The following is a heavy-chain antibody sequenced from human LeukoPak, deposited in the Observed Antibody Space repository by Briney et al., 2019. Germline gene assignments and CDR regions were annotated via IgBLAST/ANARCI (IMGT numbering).Heavy chain of an antibody. CDR1: GYTFTGYY. Sequence: ASVKVSCKPFGYTFTGYYIHWVRQAPGQGLEWMGWINPNSGDTNYAQKFQGRVTMTRDTSMSTAYMELSGLRSDDTAVYYCARESGYDWNCFDYWGQGTLATVSS. V-gene: IGHV1-2*02. D-gene: IGHD5-12*01. CDR2: INPNSGDT. CDR3: ARESGYDWNCFDY. J-gene: IGHJ4*02.